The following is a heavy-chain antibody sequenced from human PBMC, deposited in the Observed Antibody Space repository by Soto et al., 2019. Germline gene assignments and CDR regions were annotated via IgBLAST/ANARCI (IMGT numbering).Heavy chain of an antibody. CDR3: AIGNRIASRTFDY. CDR1: GFTFSSYA. Sequence: QVQLVESGGGVVQPGRSLRLSCAASGFTFSSYAMHWVRQAPGKGLEWVAVISYDGRNKYYADSVKGRFTISRDNSKNTLYLQMTSLRAEDTAVYDCAIGNRIASRTFDYWGQGTLVTVSS. J-gene: IGHJ4*02. CDR2: ISYDGRNK. V-gene: IGHV3-30*04. D-gene: IGHD6-6*01.